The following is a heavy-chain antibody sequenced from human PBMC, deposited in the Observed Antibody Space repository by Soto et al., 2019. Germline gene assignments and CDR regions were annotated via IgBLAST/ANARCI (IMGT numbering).Heavy chain of an antibody. CDR1: GYSFTSYG. V-gene: IGHV1-18*04. D-gene: IGHD4-4*01. CDR2: ISAYNGNT. CDR3: ARDSTTTVTLSYYYYYGMDV. J-gene: IGHJ6*02. Sequence: ASVKVSCKASGYSFTSYGISWVRQAPGQGLEWMGWISAYNGNTNYAQKLQGRVTMTTDTSTSTAHMELRSLRSDDTAVYYCARDSTTTVTLSYYYYYGMDVWGQGTTVTVSS.